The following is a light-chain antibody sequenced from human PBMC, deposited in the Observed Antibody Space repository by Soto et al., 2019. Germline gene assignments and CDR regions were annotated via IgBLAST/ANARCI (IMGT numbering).Light chain of an antibody. CDR1: QSVSSSR. J-gene: IGKJ5*01. V-gene: IGKV3D-20*01. CDR2: DGF. Sequence: IGLTQSPATLSLSQCERATLSCGASQSVSSSRLAWYQQKPARAPRLLIYDGFLRATGIPDRFSGSGSGTDFTLTISRLEPEDFAVYYCQQYGNSPITFGQGTRLEIK. CDR3: QQYGNSPIT.